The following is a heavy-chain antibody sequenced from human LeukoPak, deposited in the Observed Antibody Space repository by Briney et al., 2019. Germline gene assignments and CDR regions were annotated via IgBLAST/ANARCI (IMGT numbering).Heavy chain of an antibody. Sequence: GGSLRLFCAASGFTFDDYGMSWVRQAPGKGLEWVSGINWNGGSTGYADSVKGRFTISRDNAKNSLYLQMNSLRAEDTALYYCARRDIVVVQAAIFGAFDIWGQGTMVTVSS. D-gene: IGHD2-2*02. CDR3: ARRDIVVVQAAIFGAFDI. J-gene: IGHJ3*02. CDR1: GFTFDDYG. V-gene: IGHV3-20*04. CDR2: INWNGGST.